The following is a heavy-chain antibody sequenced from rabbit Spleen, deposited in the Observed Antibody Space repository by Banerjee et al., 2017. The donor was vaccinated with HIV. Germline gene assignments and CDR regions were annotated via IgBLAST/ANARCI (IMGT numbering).Heavy chain of an antibody. CDR2: IDPVFGST. D-gene: IGHD1-1*01. CDR3: VRGASSSGYYNL. CDR1: GFSLSSYY. J-gene: IGHJ4*01. V-gene: IGHV1S7*01. Sequence: QLVESGGGLVQPGGSLKLSCTASGFSLSSYYMNWVRQAPGKGLEWIGYIDPVFGSTYYASWVNGRFTISSHNAQNTLYLQLNSLTVADTATYFCVRGASSSGYYNLWGPGTLVTVS.